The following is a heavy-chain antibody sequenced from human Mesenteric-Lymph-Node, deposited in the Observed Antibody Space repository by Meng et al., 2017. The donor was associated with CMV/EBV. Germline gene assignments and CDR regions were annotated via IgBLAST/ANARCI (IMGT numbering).Heavy chain of an antibody. D-gene: IGHD6-13*01. Sequence: GGSLRLSCAASGFTVSTNYMSWVRQAPGKGLEWVSVIYSGGSTYYADSVKGRFTISRDNAKNTLYLQMNSLRVEDTAVYYCARLSSDWYTAHLDYWGQGTLVTVSS. J-gene: IGHJ4*02. CDR2: IYSGGST. V-gene: IGHV3-53*05. CDR1: GFTVSTNY. CDR3: ARLSSDWYTAHLDY.